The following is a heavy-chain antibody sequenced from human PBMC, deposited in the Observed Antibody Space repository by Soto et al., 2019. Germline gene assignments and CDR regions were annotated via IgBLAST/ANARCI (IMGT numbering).Heavy chain of an antibody. V-gene: IGHV6-1*01. Sequence: SQTLSLTCAISGDSVSSNSAAWNWIRQSPSRGLEWLGRTYYRSKWYNDYAVSVKSRITINSDTSKNQFSLQLNSVTPEDTAVYYCARGGGQQLAFWFDPWGQGTLVTVSS. CDR3: ARGGGQQLAFWFDP. D-gene: IGHD6-13*01. J-gene: IGHJ5*02. CDR2: TYYRSKWYN. CDR1: GDSVSSNSAA.